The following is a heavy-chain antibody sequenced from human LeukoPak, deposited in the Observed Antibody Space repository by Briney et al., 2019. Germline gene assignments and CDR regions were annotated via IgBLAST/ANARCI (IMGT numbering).Heavy chain of an antibody. Sequence: ASVKVSCKVSGYTLTELSMHWVRQAPGQGLEWMGGFDPEDGETIYAQKFQGRVTMTEDTSTDTAYMELSSLRSEDTAVYYCATVTVWANWFDPWGQGTLVTVSS. CDR2: FDPEDGET. CDR3: ATVTVWANWFDP. D-gene: IGHD3-16*01. V-gene: IGHV1-24*01. CDR1: GYTLTELS. J-gene: IGHJ5*02.